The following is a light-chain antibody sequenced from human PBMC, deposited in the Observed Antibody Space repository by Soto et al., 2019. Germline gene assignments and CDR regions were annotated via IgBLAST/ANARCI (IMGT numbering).Light chain of an antibody. CDR3: MQVLQTPLT. J-gene: IGKJ4*01. CDR1: QSLLYSNGYNY. Sequence: DIVMTQSPLSLPVTPGEPASISCRSSQSLLYSNGYNYVDWYLQKPGQPPQLLIFLGSSRASGVTDRFNGSGSGTDFTLRITAVEAEAVGVYYCMQVLQTPLTFXGGTKADIK. CDR2: LGS. V-gene: IGKV2-28*01.